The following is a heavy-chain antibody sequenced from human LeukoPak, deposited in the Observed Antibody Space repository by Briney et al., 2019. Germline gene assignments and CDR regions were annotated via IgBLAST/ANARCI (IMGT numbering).Heavy chain of an antibody. D-gene: IGHD6-25*01. CDR3: ARVGGTYSSDYYYYYYMDV. CDR2: IIPIFGTA. CDR1: GGTFSSYA. V-gene: IGHV1-69*06. J-gene: IGHJ6*03. Sequence: PVKVSCKASGGTFSSYAISWVRQAPGQGLEWMGGIIPIFGTANYAQKFQGRVTITADKSTSTAYMELSSLRSEDTAVYYCARVGGTYSSDYYYYYYMDVWGKGTTVTVSS.